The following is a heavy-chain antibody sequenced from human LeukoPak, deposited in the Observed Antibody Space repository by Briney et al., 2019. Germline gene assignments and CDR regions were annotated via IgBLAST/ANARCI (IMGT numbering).Heavy chain of an antibody. J-gene: IGHJ3*02. V-gene: IGHV3-7*01. Sequence: PGGSMGLSCAASGFIVNYYYMSWVRQAPGKGLEWVANIDEDGSVKDYVDSVKGRFTISRDNAKNSLYLQMNSLRAEDTAVYYCVPQCGRPIWGQGTKLTVSS. D-gene: IGHD6-19*01. CDR1: GFIVNYYY. CDR2: IDEDGSVK. CDR3: VPQCGRPI.